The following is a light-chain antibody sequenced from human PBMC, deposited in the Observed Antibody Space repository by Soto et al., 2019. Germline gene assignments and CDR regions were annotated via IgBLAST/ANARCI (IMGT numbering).Light chain of an antibody. V-gene: IGLV2-14*01. CDR1: SSDIGDYNY. CDR3: SSSTTTPSLVV. Sequence: QSALTQPASVSGSPGQSITISCTGTSSDIGDYNYVSWYQQYPGKVPKLVIYDVSHRPSGVSNRFSGSKSGNTASLTISGLQADDEADYYCSSSTTTPSLVVFGGGTKLTVL. J-gene: IGLJ3*02. CDR2: DVS.